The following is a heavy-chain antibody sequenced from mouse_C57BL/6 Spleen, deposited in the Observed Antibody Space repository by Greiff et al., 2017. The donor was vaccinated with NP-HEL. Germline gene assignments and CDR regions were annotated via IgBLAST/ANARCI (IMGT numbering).Heavy chain of an antibody. CDR1: GFTFSSYA. CDR3: ARDRGFAY. Sequence: EVKLVESGGGLVKPGGSLKLSCAASGFTFSSYAMSWVRQTPEKRLEWVATISDGGSYTYYPDNVKGRFTNSRDNAKNNLYLQMSHLKSEDTAMYYCARDRGFAYWGQGTLVTVSA. CDR2: ISDGGSYT. V-gene: IGHV5-4*01. D-gene: IGHD3-3*01. J-gene: IGHJ3*01.